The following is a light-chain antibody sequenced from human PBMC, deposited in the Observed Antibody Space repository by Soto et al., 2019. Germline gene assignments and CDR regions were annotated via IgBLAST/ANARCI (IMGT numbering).Light chain of an antibody. J-gene: IGKJ4*01. CDR3: QQYDHWPLT. Sequence: EIVMTQSPATLSVSPGERVTLSCRASQSVRSNLAWSQQIPGQAPRLLIYAASTRATGIPDRFSGSGSGTEFTLTISSLQSEDFAIYSCQQYDHWPLTFGGGTNVEIK. CDR2: AAS. V-gene: IGKV3-15*01. CDR1: QSVRSN.